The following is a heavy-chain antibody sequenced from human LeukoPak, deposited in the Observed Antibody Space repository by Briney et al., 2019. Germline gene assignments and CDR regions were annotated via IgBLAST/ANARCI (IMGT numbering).Heavy chain of an antibody. D-gene: IGHD3-16*01. Sequence: GGSLRLSCAASGLTFSNYWMDWVRQAPGKGLKWVANIKQDGSEKNYVDSVKGRFIISRDNAKNSLYLQMNTLRADDTAVYYCARDGFGTGSNWGQGTLVTVSS. CDR3: ARDGFGTGSN. CDR1: GLTFSNYW. J-gene: IGHJ4*02. CDR2: IKQDGSEK. V-gene: IGHV3-7*03.